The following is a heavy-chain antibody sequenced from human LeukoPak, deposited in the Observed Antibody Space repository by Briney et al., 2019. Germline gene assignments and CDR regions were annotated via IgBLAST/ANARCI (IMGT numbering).Heavy chain of an antibody. CDR1: GFIFSSYA. CDR3: AKDSGGGYYYDSSGYYDY. CDR2: ISGSGGSA. Sequence: GGSLRLSCAASGFIFSSYAMSWVRQAPGKGLEWVSAISGSGGSAYYADSVKGRFTISRDNSKNTLYLQMNSLRAEDTAVYYCAKDSGGGYYYDSSGYYDYWGQGTLVTVSS. D-gene: IGHD3-22*01. V-gene: IGHV3-23*01. J-gene: IGHJ4*02.